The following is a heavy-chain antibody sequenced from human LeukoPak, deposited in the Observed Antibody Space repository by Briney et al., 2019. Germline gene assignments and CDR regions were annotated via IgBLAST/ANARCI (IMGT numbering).Heavy chain of an antibody. J-gene: IGHJ4*02. CDR3: AKGPRRGYSYGFIDY. CDR1: GFTFSSYV. V-gene: IGHV3-23*01. D-gene: IGHD5-18*01. Sequence: GGSLRLSCAVSGFTFSSYVMSWVRQAPGKGLEWVSSIGAAGGSKNYADSVKGRFTISRDNSKNTLYLQMNSLRAEDTAVYYCAKGPRRGYSYGFIDYWGQGTLVTVSS. CDR2: IGAAGGSK.